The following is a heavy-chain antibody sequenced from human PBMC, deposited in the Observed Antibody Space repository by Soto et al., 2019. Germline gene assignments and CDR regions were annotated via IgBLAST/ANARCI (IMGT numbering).Heavy chain of an antibody. V-gene: IGHV1-69*13. Sequence: GASVKVSCKASGGTFSSYTITWVRRAPGQGLEWMGGIIPKLGSANYAQNFQGRVTVTADESTNTVYMELRSLRSDDTAVYYCARGGDGYNFGVVYWGQGTPVTVSS. CDR2: IIPKLGSA. J-gene: IGHJ4*02. D-gene: IGHD2-21*01. CDR3: ARGGDGYNFGVVY. CDR1: GGTFSSYT.